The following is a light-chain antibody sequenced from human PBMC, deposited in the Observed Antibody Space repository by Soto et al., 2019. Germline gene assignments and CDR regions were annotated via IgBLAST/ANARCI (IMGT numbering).Light chain of an antibody. V-gene: IGKV3-11*01. CDR3: QQRRNWPLIT. CDR2: DAS. Sequence: EIVLTQYPATLALSTGERATLSYRASQSVSSSLAWYQQKPGQAPRLLIYDASNRATGIPARCSGSGYGTDFTLTTGRLEPGDFAVYYCQQRRNWPLITFGQGTRLEIK. J-gene: IGKJ5*01. CDR1: QSVSSS.